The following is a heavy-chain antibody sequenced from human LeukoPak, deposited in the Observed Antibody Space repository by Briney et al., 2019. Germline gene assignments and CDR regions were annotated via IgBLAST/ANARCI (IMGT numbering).Heavy chain of an antibody. J-gene: IGHJ3*01. Sequence: SVKVSCKASGGTFSSYAISWVRQAPGQGLEWMGGIIPIFGTANYAQKFQGRVTITADESTSTAYMELSSLRSEDTAVYYCTYYDFWSGFGPYWGQGTMVTVSS. CDR1: GGTFSSYA. CDR3: TYYDFWSGFGPY. D-gene: IGHD3-3*01. CDR2: IIPIFGTA. V-gene: IGHV1-69*13.